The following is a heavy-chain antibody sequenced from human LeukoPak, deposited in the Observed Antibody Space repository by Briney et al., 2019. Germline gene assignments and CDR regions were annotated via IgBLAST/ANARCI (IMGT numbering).Heavy chain of an antibody. CDR1: GYTFTGYY. V-gene: IGHV1-2*02. CDR2: INPNSGGT. CDR3: ARDTGAARLWFDP. Sequence: ASVKVSCKASGYTFTGYYMHWVRQAPGQGLEWMGWINPNSGGTNYAQKFQGRVTMTRDTSISTAYMELSRLRSDDTAVYYCARDTGAARLWFDPWGKGTLVTVSS. D-gene: IGHD6-6*01. J-gene: IGHJ5*02.